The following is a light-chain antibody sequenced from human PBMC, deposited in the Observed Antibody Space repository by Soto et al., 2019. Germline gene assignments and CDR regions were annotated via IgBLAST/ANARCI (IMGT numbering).Light chain of an antibody. J-gene: IGLJ1*01. CDR2: GNN. CDR3: QSYDSSLSAYV. CDR1: SSNIGAGHD. V-gene: IGLV1-40*01. Sequence: SVLTQPPSVSGAPGQRVTISCTGSSSNIGAGHDVHWYQQFPGTAPQLLIFGNNNRPSGVPDRFSGSKSGTSASLAITGLQAEGEADFYCQSYDSSLSAYVFGTGTKVTVL.